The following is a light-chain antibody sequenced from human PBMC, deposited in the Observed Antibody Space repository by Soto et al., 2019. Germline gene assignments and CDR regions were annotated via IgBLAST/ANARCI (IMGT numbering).Light chain of an antibody. CDR1: SSNVGSHY. CDR3: AVWDASLTGWV. J-gene: IGLJ3*02. V-gene: IGLV1-47*01. CDR2: RDG. Sequence: QSALTQPPSASGTPGQSLTISCAGSSSNVGSHYVYWYQHLPGTAPKLLIFRDGKRPSGVPDRFFGSKSGTSASLAISGLRSEDEAHYYCAVWDASLTGWVFGGGTKLTVL.